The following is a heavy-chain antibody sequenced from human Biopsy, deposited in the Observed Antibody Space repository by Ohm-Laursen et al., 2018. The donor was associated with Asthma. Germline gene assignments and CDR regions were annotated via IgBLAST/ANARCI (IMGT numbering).Heavy chain of an antibody. CDR1: GDAMSTSGSY. D-gene: IGHD6-6*01. V-gene: IGHV4-39*02. Sequence: GTLSLTCIVSGDAMSTSGSYWGWIRQSPGKGLEWIGSIYYSGRTHYNPSLESRVTISADTSKNHFSLKVTSVTAADTAVYYCARAVSSSSYWYFDLWGRGDLLTVSS. J-gene: IGHJ2*01. CDR3: ARAVSSSSYWYFDL. CDR2: IYYSGRT.